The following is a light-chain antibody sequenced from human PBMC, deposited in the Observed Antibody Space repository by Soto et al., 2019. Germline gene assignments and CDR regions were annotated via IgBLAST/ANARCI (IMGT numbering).Light chain of an antibody. V-gene: IGKV3D-11*03. J-gene: IGKJ5*01. CDR2: DAS. Sequence: PGERATLSCRASQSVSSRLAWYQQKPGQAPRLLIYDASNRATGIPARFSGSGSGTDFTLTITRLEPEDSAVYFCQQYTGPPTTFGQGTRLEIK. CDR3: QQYTGPPTT. CDR1: QSVSSR.